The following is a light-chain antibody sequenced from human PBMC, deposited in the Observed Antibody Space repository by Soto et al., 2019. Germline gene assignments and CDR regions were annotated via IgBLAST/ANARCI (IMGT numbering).Light chain of an antibody. CDR1: QSISDT. CDR2: SAS. V-gene: IGKV3-15*01. J-gene: IGKJ1*01. CDR3: QQYNNWPWT. Sequence: EIVMTQSPATLSVSPAGRSTLPCRASQSISDTLAWYQQKPGQAPRLLIYSASARATGFPARFSGSGSGTDFTLTISSLQSEDFAVYYCQQYNNWPWTFGQGTKVDIK.